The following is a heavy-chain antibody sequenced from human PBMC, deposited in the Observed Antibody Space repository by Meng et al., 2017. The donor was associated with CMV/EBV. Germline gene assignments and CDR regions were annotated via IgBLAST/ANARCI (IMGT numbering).Heavy chain of an antibody. CDR3: ARGTPDITMIVPPVAFDI. V-gene: IGHV3-13*01. CDR2: IGTAGDT. D-gene: IGHD3-22*01. Sequence: GESLKISCAASGFTFSSYDMHWVRQATGKGLEWVSAIGTAGDTYYPGSVKGRFTISRENAKNSLYLQMNSLRAGDTAVYYCARGTPDITMIVPPVAFDIWGQGTMVPSPQ. CDR1: GFTFSSYD. J-gene: IGHJ3*02.